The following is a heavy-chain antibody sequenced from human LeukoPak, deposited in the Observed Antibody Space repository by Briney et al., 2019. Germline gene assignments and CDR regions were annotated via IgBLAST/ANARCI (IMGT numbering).Heavy chain of an antibody. CDR3: AREGIYCVNGVCYLDY. CDR1: GFKFDDYR. Sequence: GGSLRLSCAASGFKFDDYRMSWVRQAPGKGLEWVSGISWNGGNTGYADSVKGRFTISRDNAKNSLFLQVNSLRADDTAFYYCAREGIYCVNGVCYLDYWGQGTLVTVSS. J-gene: IGHJ4*02. CDR2: ISWNGGNT. V-gene: IGHV3-20*04. D-gene: IGHD2-8*01.